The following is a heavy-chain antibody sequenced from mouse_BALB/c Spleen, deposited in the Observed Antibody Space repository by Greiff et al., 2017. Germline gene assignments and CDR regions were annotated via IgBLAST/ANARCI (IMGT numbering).Heavy chain of an antibody. CDR2: IDPSDSYT. CDR3: TRRGEYGSCWFAY. J-gene: IGHJ3*01. Sequence: QVQLQQPGAELVTPGASVKMSCKASGYTFTSYWMHWVKQRPGQGLEWIGVIDPSDSYTSYNQKFKGKATLTVDTSSSTAYMQHSSLTSEDSAVYYGTRRGEYGSCWFAYWGQGTLVTVSA. D-gene: IGHD1-1*01. V-gene: IGHV1S127*01. CDR1: GYTFTSYW.